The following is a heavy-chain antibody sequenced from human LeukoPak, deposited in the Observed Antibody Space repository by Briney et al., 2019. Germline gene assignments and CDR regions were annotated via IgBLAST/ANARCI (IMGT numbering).Heavy chain of an antibody. CDR2: SYYSGST. Sequence: SETLSLTCTVSGGSLSSSSYYWGWVRQPPGKGLEWIGNSYYSGSTYYNPSLKSRLIISLDTSQRQFSLRLSSVTAADTALYYCTRGSYDVLTGYSTLGEYWGQGTLVTVSS. CDR1: GGSLSSSSYY. J-gene: IGHJ4*02. V-gene: IGHV4-39*01. CDR3: TRGSYDVLTGYSTLGEY. D-gene: IGHD3-9*01.